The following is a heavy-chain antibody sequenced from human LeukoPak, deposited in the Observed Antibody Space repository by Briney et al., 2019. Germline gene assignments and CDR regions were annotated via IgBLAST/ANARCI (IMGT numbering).Heavy chain of an antibody. CDR1: GDSISSYY. D-gene: IGHD1-14*01. CDR2: IYYSGSP. CDR3: ARSGSPLYFDF. V-gene: IGHV4-59*01. J-gene: IGHJ4*02. Sequence: SETLSLTCTVSGDSISSYYWSWIRQPPGKGLEWIGYIYYSGSPNYNPSLKSRVTISVDTSKNQFSLKPSSVTAADTAVYYCARSGSPLYFDFWGQGTLVTVSS.